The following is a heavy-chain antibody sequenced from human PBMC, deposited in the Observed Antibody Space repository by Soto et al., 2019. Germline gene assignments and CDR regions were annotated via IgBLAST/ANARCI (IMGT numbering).Heavy chain of an antibody. V-gene: IGHV3-23*01. CDR3: ATPRDGYTAFDY. Sequence: GGSLRLSCAASGFTFRRYAMSWVRQAPGKGLEWVSAISSSGGNTYYADSVKGRFTISRDNSKNTLYLQMNSLRAEDTAVYYCATPRDGYTAFDYWGQGTRVTVSS. CDR1: GFTFRRYA. CDR2: ISSSGGNT. D-gene: IGHD5-12*01. J-gene: IGHJ4*02.